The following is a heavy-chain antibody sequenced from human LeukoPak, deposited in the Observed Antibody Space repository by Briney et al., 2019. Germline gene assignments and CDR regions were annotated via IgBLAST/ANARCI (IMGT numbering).Heavy chain of an antibody. J-gene: IGHJ4*02. CDR2: IYSGGST. V-gene: IGHV3-53*01. Sequence: GGSLRLSCAASGFTVSDNYMYWVRQAPGKGLEWVSVIYSGGSTYYEDSVKGRFTISRDNSKNTLYLQMNSLRAEHTAVYYCAKGGVLGYSYGLDYWGQGTLVTVSS. CDR3: AKGGVLGYSYGLDY. D-gene: IGHD5-18*01. CDR1: GFTVSDNY.